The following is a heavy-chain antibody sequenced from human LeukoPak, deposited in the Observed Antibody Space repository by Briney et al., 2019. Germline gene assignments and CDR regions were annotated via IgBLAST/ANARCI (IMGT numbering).Heavy chain of an antibody. CDR1: GFTFSSYW. CDR2: IKQDGSER. J-gene: IGHJ4*02. Sequence: GGSLRLSCAASGFTFSSYWMSWVRQAPGKGLEWVVNIKQDGSERYSVDSVKGRFTISRDNAKNSLYLQMNSLRAEDTAVYYCARDGELRQWGYYFDYWGQGTLVTVSS. D-gene: IGHD1-7*01. V-gene: IGHV3-7*01. CDR3: ARDGELRQWGYYFDY.